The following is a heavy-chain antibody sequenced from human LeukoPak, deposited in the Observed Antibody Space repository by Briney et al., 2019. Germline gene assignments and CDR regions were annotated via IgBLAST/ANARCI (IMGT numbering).Heavy chain of an antibody. D-gene: IGHD6-6*01. Sequence: ASVKVSCKASGYTFTSYAMNWVRQAPGQGLEWMGWINTNTRNPTYTQGFTGRFVFSLDPSVSTAYLQISSLKAEDTAVYYCARGPLAARPVVYWGQGTLVTVSS. CDR2: INTNTRNP. CDR1: GYTFTSYA. V-gene: IGHV7-4-1*02. J-gene: IGHJ4*02. CDR3: ARGPLAARPVVY.